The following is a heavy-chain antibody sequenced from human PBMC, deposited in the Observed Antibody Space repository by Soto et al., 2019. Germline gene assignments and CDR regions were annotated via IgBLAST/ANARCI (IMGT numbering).Heavy chain of an antibody. Sequence: EVQLVESGGGLVQPGGSLRLSCAASGFTFNSYSMNWVRQAPGKGLEWVSYISTRGTTIYYADSVKGRFTFSRHNANNSLYLQMNSLRAEDTAVYHCARTAVAGISGWFDPWGQGTLVTVSS. CDR3: ARTAVAGISGWFDP. D-gene: IGHD6-19*01. CDR1: GFTFNSYS. V-gene: IGHV3-48*01. J-gene: IGHJ5*02. CDR2: ISTRGTTI.